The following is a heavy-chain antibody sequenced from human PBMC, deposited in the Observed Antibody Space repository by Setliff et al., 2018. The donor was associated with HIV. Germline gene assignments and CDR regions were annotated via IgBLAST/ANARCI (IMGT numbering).Heavy chain of an antibody. CDR1: GYTFTGYY. CDR2: INPNSGGT. CDR3: AREATPRHSSGWVYFDY. Sequence: GASVKVSCKASGYTFTGYYMHWVRQAPGQGLEWMGRINPNSGGTNYAQKFQGRFTMSRDNAKDSVYLQMNTLRVEDTAVYYCAREATPRHSSGWVYFDYWGQGMMVTVSS. J-gene: IGHJ4*02. V-gene: IGHV1-2*06. D-gene: IGHD6-19*01.